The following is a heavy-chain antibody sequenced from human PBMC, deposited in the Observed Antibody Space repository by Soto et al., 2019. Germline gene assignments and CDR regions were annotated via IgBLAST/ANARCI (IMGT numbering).Heavy chain of an antibody. Sequence: ASVKVSCKTSGYTFHNYGISWVRQAPGQGLEWLGWISAFNGNTNYAQKVQGRVTMTTEKSTGTAYMELRSLTSDDTAIYYCVTNYGSGTYLYYFEYWGQGTPVTVSS. CDR3: VTNYGSGTYLYYFEY. V-gene: IGHV1-18*01. CDR2: ISAFNGNT. J-gene: IGHJ4*02. CDR1: GYTFHNYG. D-gene: IGHD3-16*02.